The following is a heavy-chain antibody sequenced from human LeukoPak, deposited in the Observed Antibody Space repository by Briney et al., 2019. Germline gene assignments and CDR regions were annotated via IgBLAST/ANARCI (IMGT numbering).Heavy chain of an antibody. D-gene: IGHD6-13*01. Sequence: GASVKVSCKASGYTFTSYDINWVRQATGQGLEWMGWINPNSGNTGYAQKFQGRVTMTRNTSISTAYMELSSLRSEDTAVYYCAREGGGGIAAAATSDYWGQGTLVTVSS. CDR2: INPNSGNT. V-gene: IGHV1-8*01. CDR1: GYTFTSYD. CDR3: AREGGGGIAAAATSDY. J-gene: IGHJ4*02.